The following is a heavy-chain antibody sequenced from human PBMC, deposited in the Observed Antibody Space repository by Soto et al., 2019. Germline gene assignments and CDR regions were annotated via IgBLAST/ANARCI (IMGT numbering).Heavy chain of an antibody. CDR1: GFTFSSYA. V-gene: IGHV3-30-3*01. CDR2: ISYDGSNK. Sequence: LRLSCAASGFTFSSYAMHWVRQAPGKGLEWVAVISYDGSNKYYADSVKGRFTISRDNSKNTLYLQMNSLRAEDTAVYYCARPFDYWGQGTLVTVSS. J-gene: IGHJ4*02. CDR3: ARPFDY.